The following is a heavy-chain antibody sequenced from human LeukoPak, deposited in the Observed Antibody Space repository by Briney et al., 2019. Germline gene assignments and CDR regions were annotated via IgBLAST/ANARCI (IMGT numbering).Heavy chain of an antibody. CDR3: ARAGITMVRGVTYYYYGMGV. V-gene: IGHV1-69*04. J-gene: IGHJ6*02. CDR2: IIPILGIA. CDR1: GGTFSSYA. D-gene: IGHD3-10*01. Sequence: SVKVSCNASGGTFSSYAISWVRQAPGQGLEWMGRIIPILGIANYAQKFQGRVTITADKSTSTAYMELSSLRSEDTAVYYCARAGITMVRGVTYYYYGMGVWGQGTTVTVSS.